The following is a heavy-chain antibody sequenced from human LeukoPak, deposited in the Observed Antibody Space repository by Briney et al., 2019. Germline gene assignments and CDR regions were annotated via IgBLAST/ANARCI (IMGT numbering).Heavy chain of an antibody. CDR3: ARDIAVAGPTGSYYYYGMDV. J-gene: IGHJ6*02. CDR1: GGSISSYY. V-gene: IGHV4-4*07. D-gene: IGHD6-19*01. Sequence: PSETQSLTCTVSGGSISSYYWSWIRQPAGKGLEWIGRIYTSGSTNYNPSLKSRVTMSVDTSKNQFSLKLSSVTAADTAVYYCARDIAVAGPTGSYYYYGMDVWGQGTTVTVSS. CDR2: IYTSGST.